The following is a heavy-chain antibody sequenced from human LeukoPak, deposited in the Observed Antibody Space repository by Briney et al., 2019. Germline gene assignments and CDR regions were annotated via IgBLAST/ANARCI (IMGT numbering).Heavy chain of an antibody. D-gene: IGHD3-9*01. CDR1: GITFSNYR. CDR3: AKDNGYDILTGYYDY. J-gene: IGHJ4*02. CDR2: ISGDGTTI. V-gene: IGHV3-74*01. Sequence: GGSLRLSCATSGITFSNYRMHWVRQVPGKGLEWVSRISGDGTTISYADSVKGRFTISRDNAKNSLYLQMNSLRAEDTALYYCAKDNGYDILTGYYDYWGQGTLVTVSS.